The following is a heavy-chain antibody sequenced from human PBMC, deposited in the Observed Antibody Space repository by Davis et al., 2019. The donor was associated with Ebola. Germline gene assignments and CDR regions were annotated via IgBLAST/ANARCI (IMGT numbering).Heavy chain of an antibody. CDR2: IYYSGST. CDR3: ASLSVSVGHAFDI. Sequence: MPSETLSLTCTVSGGSISSGGYYWSWIRQHPGKGLEWIGYIYYSGSTNYNPSLKSRVTISVDTSKNQFSLKLSSVTAADTAVYYCASLSVSVGHAFDIWGQGTMVTVSS. CDR1: GGSISSGGYY. J-gene: IGHJ3*02. D-gene: IGHD3-9*01. V-gene: IGHV4-61*08.